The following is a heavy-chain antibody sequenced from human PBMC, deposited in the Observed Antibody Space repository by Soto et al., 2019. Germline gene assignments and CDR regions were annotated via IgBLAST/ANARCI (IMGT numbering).Heavy chain of an antibody. CDR1: CGSTISDNY. CDR2: IYYSGNT. D-gene: IGHD3-16*01. J-gene: IGHJ4*02. Sequence: SETLSLTGTVSCGSTISDNYFSWIRQPPWKGLEWIGHIYYSGNTDYNPSLKSRLAISIDTSKNQFSLKLSSVTAADTAVYFCAREGGESSDGLYYFDSWGQGSLVTVSS. CDR3: AREGGESSDGLYYFDS. V-gene: IGHV4-30-4*01.